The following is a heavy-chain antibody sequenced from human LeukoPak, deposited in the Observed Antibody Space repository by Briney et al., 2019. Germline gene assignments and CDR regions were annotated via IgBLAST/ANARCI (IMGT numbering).Heavy chain of an antibody. CDR1: GGSFSGYY. J-gene: IGHJ4*02. CDR2: INHSGST. CDR3: ARGMLYYDYVWGSYRYPYYFDY. D-gene: IGHD3-16*02. Sequence: SETLSLTCAVYGGSFSGYYWSWIRQPPGKGLEWIGEINHSGSTNYNPSLKNRVTISVDTSKNQFSLKLSSVTAADTAVYYCARGMLYYDYVWGSYRYPYYFDYWGQGTLVTVSS. V-gene: IGHV4-34*01.